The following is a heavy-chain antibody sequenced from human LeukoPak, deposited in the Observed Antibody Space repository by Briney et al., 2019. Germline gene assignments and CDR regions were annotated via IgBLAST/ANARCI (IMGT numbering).Heavy chain of an antibody. CDR1: GFSVSSNY. Sequence: PGGSLRLSCAASGFSVSSNYMSWVSHAPGKGLEWVSLIYSGGSTYYADSVKGRFTISRDNSKNTLYLQMNSLRAEDTAVYYCARGSDRVAVAGLNWFDPWGQGTLVTVSS. V-gene: IGHV3-53*01. CDR3: ARGSDRVAVAGLNWFDP. D-gene: IGHD6-19*01. J-gene: IGHJ5*02. CDR2: IYSGGST.